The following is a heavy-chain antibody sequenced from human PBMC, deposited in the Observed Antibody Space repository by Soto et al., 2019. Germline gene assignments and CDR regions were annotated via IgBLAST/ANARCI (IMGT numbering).Heavy chain of an antibody. V-gene: IGHV3-23*01. CDR1: GFTFSSYA. CDR3: AKDPPYDILTGQIDY. J-gene: IGHJ4*02. D-gene: IGHD3-9*01. CDR2: ISGSGGST. Sequence: EGSLRLSCAASGFTFSSYAMSWVRQAPGKGLEWVSAISGSGGSTYYADSVKGRFTISRDNSKNTLYLQMNSLRAEDTAVYYCAKDPPYDILTGQIDYWGQGTLVTVSS.